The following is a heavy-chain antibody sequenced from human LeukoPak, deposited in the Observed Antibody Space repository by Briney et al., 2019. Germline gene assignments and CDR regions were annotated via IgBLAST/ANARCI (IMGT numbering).Heavy chain of an antibody. CDR2: ISSSGSTI. CDR3: ARGQGPAAHGTPPWVAPCYYYYMDV. V-gene: IGHV3-11*01. Sequence: GGSLRLSCAASGFTFSDYYMSWIRQAPGKGLEWVSYISSSGSTIYYADSVKGRFTNSRDNAKNSLYLQMNSLRAEDTAVYYCARGQGPAAHGTPPWVAPCYYYYMDVWGKGTTVTISS. CDR1: GFTFSDYY. J-gene: IGHJ6*03. D-gene: IGHD2-2*01.